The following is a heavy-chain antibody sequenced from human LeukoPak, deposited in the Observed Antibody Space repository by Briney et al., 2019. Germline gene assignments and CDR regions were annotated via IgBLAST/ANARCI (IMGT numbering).Heavy chain of an antibody. D-gene: IGHD3-22*01. CDR1: GCTFTRHV. Sequence: ASVNVSYKASGCTFTRHVISWVGPAPGQGLEGMGWISAYNGNTNYAQKLQDRVTMTTDTSTSTAYLELRSLRSDDTAVYYCARGEVAPPVVLITSHVFDVWGQGTMVTVSS. CDR3: ARGEVAPPVVLITSHVFDV. J-gene: IGHJ3*01. V-gene: IGHV1-18*01. CDR2: ISAYNGNT.